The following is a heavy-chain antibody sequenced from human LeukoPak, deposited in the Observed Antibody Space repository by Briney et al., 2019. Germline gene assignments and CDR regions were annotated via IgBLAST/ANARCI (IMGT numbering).Heavy chain of an antibody. CDR3: AISSGGSCYQ. CDR2: ISSSSNYI. Sequence: GGSLRLSCAASGFSFSSYSMNWVRQAPGKGLEWVSSISSSSNYIYYAGSVKGRFTISRDNAKNSLYLQMSSLRAEDTAVYYCAISSGGSCYQWGQGTRVTVSS. CDR1: GFSFSSYS. D-gene: IGHD2-15*01. J-gene: IGHJ4*02. V-gene: IGHV3-21*01.